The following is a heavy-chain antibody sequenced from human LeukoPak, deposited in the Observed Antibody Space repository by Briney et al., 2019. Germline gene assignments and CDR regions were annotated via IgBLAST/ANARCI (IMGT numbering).Heavy chain of an antibody. J-gene: IGHJ3*02. CDR2: INHSGGT. Sequence: PSETLSLTCTVYGGSFTYYHWSWIRQPPGKGLEWIGDINHSGGTHYNPALKSRVTISLETSKNQFSLELNSVTAADTAVYYCARRPDGFDIWGQGTMVTVSS. CDR3: ARRPDGFDI. V-gene: IGHV4-34*01. CDR1: GGSFTYYH.